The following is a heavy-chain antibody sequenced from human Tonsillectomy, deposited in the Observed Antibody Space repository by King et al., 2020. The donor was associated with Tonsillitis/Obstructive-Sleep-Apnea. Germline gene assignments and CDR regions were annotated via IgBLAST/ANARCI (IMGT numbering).Heavy chain of an antibody. D-gene: IGHD2-8*01. Sequence: QLQESGPGLVKPSETLSLTCTVSGGSISRVYWSWIRQPPGKGLEWIGYIYYSGSTNYNPSLKSRVTISVDTSKNQFSLKLRSVTAADTAVYYCARDMVLEAGGDAFDIWGQGTMVTVSS. V-gene: IGHV4-59*01. CDR3: ARDMVLEAGGDAFDI. CDR2: IYYSGST. CDR1: GGSISRVY. J-gene: IGHJ3*02.